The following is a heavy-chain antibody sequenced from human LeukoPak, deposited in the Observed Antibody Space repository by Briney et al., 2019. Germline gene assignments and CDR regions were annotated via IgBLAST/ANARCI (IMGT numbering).Heavy chain of an antibody. CDR1: GGSMSTYY. D-gene: IGHD1-14*01. CDR3: AGMRITTPTVRTLDY. CDR2: IYYTGST. V-gene: IGHV4-59*01. Sequence: SETLSLTCTVSGGSMSTYYWTWIRQPPGKGLEWIGFIYYTGSTNYNPSLKSRVTIPVDTSKNQFSLKLSSVTAADTAVYYCAGMRITTPTVRTLDYWGQGTLVTVSS. J-gene: IGHJ4*02.